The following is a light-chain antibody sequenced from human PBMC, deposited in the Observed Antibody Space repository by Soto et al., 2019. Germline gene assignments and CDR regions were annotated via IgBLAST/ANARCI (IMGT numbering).Light chain of an antibody. Sequence: ENLLTQSPGTLPLSPGERATLSCRASQSVNSRYLAWYQQKPGQAPRLFIYGASNRATGIPDRFSGSGSGTDFTLTISRLEPEDFAVYYCQHYGNSPFTFGPGTKVEIK. V-gene: IGKV3-20*01. CDR3: QHYGNSPFT. CDR2: GAS. CDR1: QSVNSRY. J-gene: IGKJ3*01.